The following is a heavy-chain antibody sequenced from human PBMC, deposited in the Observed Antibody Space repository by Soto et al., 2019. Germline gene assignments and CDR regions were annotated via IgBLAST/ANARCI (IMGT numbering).Heavy chain of an antibody. D-gene: IGHD4-17*01. CDR2: IYYSGST. CDR1: GGSISSGGYY. CDR3: ARGPDYEGYFDL. J-gene: IGHJ5*02. Sequence: PSETLSLTCTVSGGSISSGGYYWSWIRQHPGKGLEWIGYIYYSGSTYYNPSLKSRVTISVDTSKNQFSLKLSSLRSEDTAVYYCARGPDYEGYFDLWGQGILVTVSS. V-gene: IGHV4-31*03.